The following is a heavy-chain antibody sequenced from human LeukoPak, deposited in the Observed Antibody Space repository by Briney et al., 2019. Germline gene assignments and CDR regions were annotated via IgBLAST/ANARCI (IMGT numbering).Heavy chain of an antibody. V-gene: IGHV4-4*07. D-gene: IGHD1-1*01. CDR2: INTSGTT. J-gene: IGHJ4*02. Sequence: PSETLSLTSTVSGDSINPYYWSWIRQPAGKGLEWIGRINTSGTTVYNPSLKGRVTMSVNTSKNQLSLKLSSVTAADTAMYYCARGRVSRGFYLNGFDFWGQGAQVTVSS. CDR3: ARGRVSRGFYLNGFDF. CDR1: GDSINPYY.